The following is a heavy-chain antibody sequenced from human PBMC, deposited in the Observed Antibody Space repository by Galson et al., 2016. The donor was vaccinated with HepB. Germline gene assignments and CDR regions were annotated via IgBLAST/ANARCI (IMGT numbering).Heavy chain of an antibody. J-gene: IGHJ6*02. Sequence: SLRLSCAASGFTFRTYDTHWVRQTKTKGLEWVSAIGTAGDTYYPYSVKGRFTISRENAKNSLYLQMNSLRAGDTAVYYCARGPYRRSSFYYGMDVWGQGTTVTVSS. CDR2: IGTAGDT. CDR3: ARGPYRRSSFYYGMDV. D-gene: IGHD3-10*01. V-gene: IGHV3-13*01. CDR1: GFTFRTYD.